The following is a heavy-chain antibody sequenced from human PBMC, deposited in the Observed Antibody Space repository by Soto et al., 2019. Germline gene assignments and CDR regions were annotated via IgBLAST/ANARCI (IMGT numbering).Heavy chain of an antibody. J-gene: IGHJ6*02. D-gene: IGHD2-2*01. CDR3: ARVTAFCSSTSCANYYYGMDV. CDR1: GGTFSSYA. V-gene: IGHV1-69*13. CDR2: IIPIFGTA. Sequence: SVKVPCKASGGTFSSYAISWVRQAPGQGLEWMGGIIPIFGTANYAQKFQGRVTITADESTSTAYMELSSLRSEDTAVYYCARVTAFCSSTSCANYYYGMDVWGQGTTVTVSS.